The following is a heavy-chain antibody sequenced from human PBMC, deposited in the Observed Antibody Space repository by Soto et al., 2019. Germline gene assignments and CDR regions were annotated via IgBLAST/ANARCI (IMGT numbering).Heavy chain of an antibody. Sequence: GESLKISCKGSGHSFTSYWISWVRQMPGKGLEWMGRIDPSDSYTNYSPSFQGHVTISADKSISTAYLQWSSLKASDTAMYYCATHTTINYYYGMDVWGQGTTVTVSS. J-gene: IGHJ6*02. CDR2: IDPSDSYT. V-gene: IGHV5-10-1*01. D-gene: IGHD1-1*01. CDR1: GHSFTSYW. CDR3: ATHTTINYYYGMDV.